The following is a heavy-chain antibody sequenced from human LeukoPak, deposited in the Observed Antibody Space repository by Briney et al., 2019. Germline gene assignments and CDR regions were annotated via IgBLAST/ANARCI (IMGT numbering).Heavy chain of an antibody. D-gene: IGHD2-2*01. CDR1: GYTLTDLS. V-gene: IGHV1-24*01. CDR2: FDPEDGEA. CDR3: ATVVVQTAPSYYYYYYMDV. J-gene: IGHJ6*03. Sequence: ASVKVSCKVSGYTLTDLSIHWVRQAPGKGLEWMAGFDPEDGEAIFAQNFQGRVTMTEDTSTDTAYMELSSLRSEDTALYYCATVVVQTAPSYYYYYYMDVWGEGTTVTVSS.